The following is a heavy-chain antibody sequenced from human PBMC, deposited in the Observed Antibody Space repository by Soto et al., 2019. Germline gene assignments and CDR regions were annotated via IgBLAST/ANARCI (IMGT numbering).Heavy chain of an antibody. J-gene: IGHJ6*02. CDR1: GFTFSSYA. V-gene: IGHV3-23*01. CDR2: ISGSGGST. D-gene: IGHD2-2*01. CDR3: AKYGDIVVVPAAIPFNYGMDV. Sequence: GGSLRLSCAASGFTFSSYAMSWVRQAPGKGLEWVSAISGSGGSTYYADSVKGRFTISRDNSKNTLYLQMNSLRAEDTAVYYCAKYGDIVVVPAAIPFNYGMDVWGQGTTVTVSS.